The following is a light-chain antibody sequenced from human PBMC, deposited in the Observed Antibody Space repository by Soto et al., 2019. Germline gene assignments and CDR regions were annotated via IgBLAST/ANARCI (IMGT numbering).Light chain of an antibody. J-gene: IGKJ1*01. CDR3: QEYYSHSWT. Sequence: DIQMTRSPSTLSASVGDRVIITCRASQSISSWLAWYQQKPGKAPNLLIYHASSLESGVPSRFSGSGSGTEFTLTISSLQPDDFATYYCQEYYSHSWTFGQGTKVDIK. CDR2: HAS. CDR1: QSISSW. V-gene: IGKV1-5*01.